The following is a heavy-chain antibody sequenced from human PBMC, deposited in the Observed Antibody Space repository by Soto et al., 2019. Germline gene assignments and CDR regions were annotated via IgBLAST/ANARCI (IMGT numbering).Heavy chain of an antibody. CDR1: GDSINRGDYH. J-gene: IGHJ5*02. D-gene: IGHD5-18*01. CDR3: ARVPVDTYMIYWSDP. V-gene: IGHV4-61*08. Sequence: SENLSLTCSVSGDSINRGDYHWTWMRQAPGKGLQWVGHVYFSGSTNYNPTLKSRVSISVDTSKNQFSLKLRSVTAGDTAVYYCARVPVDTYMIYWSDPWGQGTLVTVSS. CDR2: VYFSGST.